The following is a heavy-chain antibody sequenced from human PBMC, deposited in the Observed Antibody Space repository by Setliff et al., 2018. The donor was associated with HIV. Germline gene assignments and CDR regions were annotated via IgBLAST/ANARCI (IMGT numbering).Heavy chain of an antibody. CDR2: IYYSGST. J-gene: IGHJ6*02. CDR3: ARIFGDQGYYYGMDV. Sequence: TSETLSLTCTVSGGSISSYYWSWIRQPPGKGLEWIGYIYYSGSTNYNPSLKSRVTISVETSKNQFSLKLSSVIAADTAVYYCARIFGDQGYYYGMDVWGQGTLVTVSS. CDR1: GGSISSYY. V-gene: IGHV4-59*01. D-gene: IGHD3-3*01.